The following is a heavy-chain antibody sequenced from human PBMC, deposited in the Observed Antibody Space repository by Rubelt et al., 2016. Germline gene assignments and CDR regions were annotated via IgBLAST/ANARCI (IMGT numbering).Heavy chain of an antibody. D-gene: IGHD3-22*01. V-gene: IGHV1-69*06. J-gene: IGHJ3*02. CDR1: GGTFSSYA. CDR2: IIPIVGTA. CDR3: ARDLVGVVITTHEAFDI. Sequence: QVQLVQSGAEVKKPGSSVKVSCKASGGTFSSYAISWVRPAPGQGLEWMGGIIPIVGTANYAQKFQGRVTITADKSTSTAYMELSSLRSEDTAVYYCARDLVGVVITTHEAFDIWGQGTMVTVSS.